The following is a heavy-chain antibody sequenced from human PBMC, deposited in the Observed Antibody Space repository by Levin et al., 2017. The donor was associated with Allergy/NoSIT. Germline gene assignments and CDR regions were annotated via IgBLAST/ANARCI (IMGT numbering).Heavy chain of an antibody. CDR1: GFTFSNHA. J-gene: IGHJ2*01. CDR3: AKDSLYEEVSAKYWYFDL. Sequence: PSETLSLTCAASGFTFSNHAMNWVRQAPGKGLEWVSVISGSGGSTFYAGSVEGRFTISRDNSKNTLYLQMNSLRADDTAVYYCAKDSLYEEVSAKYWYFDLWGRGTLVTVSS. V-gene: IGHV3-23*01. D-gene: IGHD2-15*01. CDR2: ISGSGGST.